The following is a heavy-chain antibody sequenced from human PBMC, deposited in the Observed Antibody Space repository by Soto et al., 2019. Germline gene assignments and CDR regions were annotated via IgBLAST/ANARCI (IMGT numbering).Heavy chain of an antibody. V-gene: IGHV1-8*01. J-gene: IGHJ4*02. CDR1: GYTFTTYD. CDR3: ARGPPHCGLAL. Sequence: QVQLVQSGAEVKKPGASVKVSCKASGYTFTTYDINWVRQATGQGLEWIGWMSPKTGNTGYAQNFQGRVTMTSNPPVSIADMEPGSSASQATAVFYCARGPPHCGLALGGQRTVDPVCS. CDR2: MSPKTGNT. D-gene: IGHD2-21*02.